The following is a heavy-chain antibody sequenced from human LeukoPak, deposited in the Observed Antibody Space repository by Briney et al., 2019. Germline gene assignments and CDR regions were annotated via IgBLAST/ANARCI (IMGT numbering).Heavy chain of an antibody. V-gene: IGHV1-69*04. CDR3: ASVYSSGNWFDP. CDR1: GGTFSSYA. J-gene: IGHJ5*02. D-gene: IGHD6-19*01. Sequence: ASVKVSSKASGGTFSSYAISWVRQAPGQGLEWMGRIIPILGIANYAQKFQGRVTITADKSTSTAYMELSSLRSEDTAVYYCASVYSSGNWFDPWGQGTLVTVSS. CDR2: IIPILGIA.